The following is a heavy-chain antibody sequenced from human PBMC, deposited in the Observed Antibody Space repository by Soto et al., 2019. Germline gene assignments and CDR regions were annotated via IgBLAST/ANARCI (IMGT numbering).Heavy chain of an antibody. D-gene: IGHD6-19*01. V-gene: IGHV3-13*05. CDR3: ARAVAGYVGEGYFDY. CDR2: IGTAGDP. Sequence: EVQLVESGGGLVQPGGSLRLSCAASGFTFSSYDMHWVRQATGKGLEWVSAIGTAGDPYYPGSVKGRFTISRENAKNSLYLQMNSLRAGDTAVYYCARAVAGYVGEGYFDYWGQGTLVTVSS. J-gene: IGHJ4*02. CDR1: GFTFSSYD.